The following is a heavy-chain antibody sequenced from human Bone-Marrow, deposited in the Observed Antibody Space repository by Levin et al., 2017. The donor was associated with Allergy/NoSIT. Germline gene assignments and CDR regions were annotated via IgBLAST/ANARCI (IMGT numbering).Heavy chain of an antibody. CDR2: IYFTGSA. CDR3: ARRSITMFKGYFDY. J-gene: IGHJ4*02. Sequence: SETLSLTCTVSGDSIDSRSFYWAWIRQPPGKGLEWIGFIYFTGSADYNPSLKTRLTISVDASKSQFSLQLRSVTAADTALYFCARRSITMFKGYFDYWGQGILVTVSS. V-gene: IGHV4-39*01. CDR1: GDSIDSRSFY. D-gene: IGHD3-10*02.